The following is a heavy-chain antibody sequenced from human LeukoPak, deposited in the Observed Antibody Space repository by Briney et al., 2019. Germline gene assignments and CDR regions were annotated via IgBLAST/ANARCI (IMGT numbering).Heavy chain of an antibody. CDR1: RFTVTKNW. CDR3: ARRGYSYDFDY. Sequence: GGSLHIWCQGSRFTVTKNWIGWVRQVPGKGLEWMGVIFPGDSDTRYSPYFQGQVIMSVDKTFNTAYLHWSSLKASDTAIYYCARRGYSYDFDYWGQGTLVTVSS. D-gene: IGHD5-18*01. CDR2: IFPGDSDT. V-gene: IGHV5-51*01. J-gene: IGHJ4*02.